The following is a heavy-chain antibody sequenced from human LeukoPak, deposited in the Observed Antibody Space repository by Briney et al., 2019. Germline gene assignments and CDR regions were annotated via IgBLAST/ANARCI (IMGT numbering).Heavy chain of an antibody. CDR1: GGTFSSYA. Sequence: ASVKVSCKASGGTFSSYAISWVRQAPGQGLEWMGGIIPIFGTANYAQKFQGRVTITADESTSTAYMELGSLRSEDTAVYYCARAVLFTYYGSGSYPNGPGSYFDYWGQGTLVTVSS. J-gene: IGHJ4*02. CDR2: IIPIFGTA. CDR3: ARAVLFTYYGSGSYPNGPGSYFDY. V-gene: IGHV1-69*01. D-gene: IGHD3-10*01.